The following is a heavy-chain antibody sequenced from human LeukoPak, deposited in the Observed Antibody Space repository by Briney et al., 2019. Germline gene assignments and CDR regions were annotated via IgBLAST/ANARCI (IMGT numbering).Heavy chain of an antibody. J-gene: IGHJ6*03. D-gene: IGHD2/OR15-2a*01. CDR2: IIPILGIA. Sequence: SVKVSCKASGGTFSSYAISWVRQAPGQGLEWMGRIIPILGIANYAQKFQGRVTITADKSTSTAYMELSSLRSEDTAVYYCARVNRRYYYYMDVWGKGTTVTVSS. CDR3: ARVNRRYYYYMDV. CDR1: GGTFSSYA. V-gene: IGHV1-69*04.